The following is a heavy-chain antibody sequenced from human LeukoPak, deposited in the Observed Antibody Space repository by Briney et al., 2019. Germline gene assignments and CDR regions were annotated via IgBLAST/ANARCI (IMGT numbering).Heavy chain of an antibody. CDR1: GGSISSYY. Sequence: SETLSLTCTVSGGSISSYYGSWIRQPAGKGLEWIGRIYTSGSTNYNPSLKSRVTMSVDTSKNQFSLKLSSVTAADTAVYYCARDRRYSYGGYYYYGMDVWGQGTTVTVSS. J-gene: IGHJ6*02. V-gene: IGHV4-4*07. D-gene: IGHD5-18*01. CDR3: ARDRRYSYGGYYYYGMDV. CDR2: IYTSGST.